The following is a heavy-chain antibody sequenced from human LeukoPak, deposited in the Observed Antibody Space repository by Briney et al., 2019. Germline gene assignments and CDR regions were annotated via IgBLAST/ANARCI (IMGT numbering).Heavy chain of an antibody. J-gene: IGHJ4*02. CDR3: ARGHGSSSPSDVRY. D-gene: IGHD6-6*01. Sequence: SETLSLTCTVSAGSISNYYWSWIRQPPGKGLEWIGYIYYSGSTNYNPSLKSRVTISIDTSKNQFSLKLSSVTAADTAVYYCARGHGSSSPSDVRYWGQGTLVTVSS. CDR1: AGSISNYY. CDR2: IYYSGST. V-gene: IGHV4-59*08.